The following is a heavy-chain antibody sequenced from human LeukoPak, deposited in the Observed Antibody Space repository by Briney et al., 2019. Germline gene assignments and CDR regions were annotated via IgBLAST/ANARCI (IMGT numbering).Heavy chain of an antibody. CDR3: ARDHKPLYYDILTGTSADY. J-gene: IGHJ4*02. Sequence: PGGSLRLSCTASGFNFGIYGMHWVRQAPGKGLEWVAVMWDDGTNEYYVESVKGRFTISRDNGKRTLYLQMNSLRAEDTAVYYCARDHKPLYYDILTGTSADYWGQGTLVTVSS. CDR1: GFNFGIYG. CDR2: MWDDGTNE. D-gene: IGHD3-9*01. V-gene: IGHV3-33*01.